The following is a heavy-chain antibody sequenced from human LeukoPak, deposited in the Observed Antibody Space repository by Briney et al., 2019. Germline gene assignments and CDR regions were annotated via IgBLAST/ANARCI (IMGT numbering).Heavy chain of an antibody. V-gene: IGHV4-4*07. J-gene: IGHJ4*02. D-gene: IGHD3-3*01. Sequence: PSETLSLTCTVSGGSISSYYWSWLRQPSGKGLEWLGRIYTSGSTSYNPSLKSRVTMSVDTSKNQFSLKLSSVTAADTAVYYCARSSITIFGVLYYFDYWGQGTLVTVSS. CDR1: GGSISSYY. CDR2: IYTSGST. CDR3: ARSSITIFGVLYYFDY.